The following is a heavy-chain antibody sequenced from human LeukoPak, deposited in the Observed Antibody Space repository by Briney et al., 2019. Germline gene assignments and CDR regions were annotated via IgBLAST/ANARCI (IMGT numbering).Heavy chain of an antibody. Sequence: GGSLRLSCAASGFALSNKYMSWVRQAPGKGLEWVSTISGSSGRTYYTDSVKGRFAISRDDSKDTLYLQMNSLRAEDTAVYYCAKARAEFSSRCPDYWGQGTLVTVSS. CDR1: GFALSNKY. CDR2: ISGSSGRT. J-gene: IGHJ4*02. V-gene: IGHV3-23*01. CDR3: AKARAEFSSRCPDY. D-gene: IGHD2-2*01.